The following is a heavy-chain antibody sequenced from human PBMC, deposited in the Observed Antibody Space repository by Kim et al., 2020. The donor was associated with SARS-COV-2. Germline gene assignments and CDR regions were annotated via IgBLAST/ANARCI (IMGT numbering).Heavy chain of an antibody. D-gene: IGHD1-1*01. V-gene: IGHV5-51*01. J-gene: IGHJ5*02. CDR2: DT. CDR3: AREDLGRFDP. Sequence: DTRYSPSFQGQVTISADKSISTAYLQWSSLKASDTAMYYCAREDLGRFDPWGQGTLVTVSS.